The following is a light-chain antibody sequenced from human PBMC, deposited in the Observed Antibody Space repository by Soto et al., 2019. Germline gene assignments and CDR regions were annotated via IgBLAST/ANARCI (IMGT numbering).Light chain of an antibody. CDR3: QQYVTSSWT. V-gene: IGKV3-20*01. CDR1: QSISSSF. J-gene: IGKJ1*01. CDR2: GAS. Sequence: EIVLTQSPGTLSLSPGERATLSCRASQSISSSFLAWYQQRPGQSPRLIIYGASSRATGIPDRFSGSGSGTDFTLTISRLDLEDSAFYYCQQYVTSSWTFGQGTK.